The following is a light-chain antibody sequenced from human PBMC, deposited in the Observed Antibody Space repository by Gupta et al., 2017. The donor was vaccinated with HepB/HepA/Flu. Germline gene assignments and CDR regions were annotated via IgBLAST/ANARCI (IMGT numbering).Light chain of an antibody. J-gene: IGLJ2*01. CDR3: QSYDSSLSGSKV. Sequence: QSVLTQPPSVSGAPGQRVTLSCTGSRSNIGAGYDVHWYQQLPGTAPKLLIYGNSNRPSGVPDRFSGSKSGTSASLAITGLQAEDEADYYCQSYDSSLSGSKVFGGGTKLTVL. CDR1: RSNIGAGYD. CDR2: GNS. V-gene: IGLV1-40*01.